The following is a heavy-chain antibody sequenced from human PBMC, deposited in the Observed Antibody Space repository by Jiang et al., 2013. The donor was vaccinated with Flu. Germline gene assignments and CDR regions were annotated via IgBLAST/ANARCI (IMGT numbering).Heavy chain of an antibody. J-gene: IGHJ4*02. CDR3: ARGLDSSSAASGFDY. CDR2: INPSDGTT. D-gene: IGHD6-6*01. CDR1: GYTFITYY. V-gene: IGHV1-46*01. Sequence: EVKKPGASVKISCKASGYTFITYYIHWVRQAPGQGLEWMGIINPSDGTTTYAXKFQGRVTLTRDMSTSTVYMEVSTLRSDDTAVYYCARGLDSSSAASGFDYWGQGTLVTVSS.